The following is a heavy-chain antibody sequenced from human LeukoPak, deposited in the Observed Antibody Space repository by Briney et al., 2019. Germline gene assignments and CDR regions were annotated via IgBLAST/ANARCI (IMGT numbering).Heavy chain of an antibody. V-gene: IGHV3-23*01. Sequence: GGSLRLSCAASGFTFSSYAMSWVRQAPGKGLEWVSAISGSGGSTYYADSVKGRFTISRDNSKNTLYLQMNSLRVEDTAVYYCAKAPAVAYYFDYWGQGTLVTVSS. D-gene: IGHD6-19*01. CDR2: ISGSGGST. CDR3: AKAPAVAYYFDY. CDR1: GFTFSSYA. J-gene: IGHJ4*02.